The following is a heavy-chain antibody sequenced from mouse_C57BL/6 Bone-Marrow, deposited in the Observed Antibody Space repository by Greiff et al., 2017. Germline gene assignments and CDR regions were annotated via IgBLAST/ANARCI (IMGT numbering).Heavy chain of an antibody. D-gene: IGHD1-1*01. V-gene: IGHV14-4*01. CDR2: IDPENGDT. Sequence: VQLQQSGAELVRPGASVKLSCTASGFNIKDDYMHWVKQRPEQGLEWIGWIDPENGDTEYASKFQGKATITADTSSNTAYLQLSSLTSEDTAVYYCTTDDYGSSSYYYAMDYWGQGTSVTVSS. CDR3: TTDDYGSSSYYYAMDY. CDR1: GFNIKDDY. J-gene: IGHJ4*01.